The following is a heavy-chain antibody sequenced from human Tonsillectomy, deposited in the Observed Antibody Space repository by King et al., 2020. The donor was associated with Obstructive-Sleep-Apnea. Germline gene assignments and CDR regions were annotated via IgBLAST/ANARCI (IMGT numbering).Heavy chain of an antibody. Sequence: QLQLQESGPGLVKPSETLSLTCTVSGGSISSSSYYWGWIRQPPGKGLEWIGSMYYSGSTYYNPSLKSRVPISVDTSKNQFSLKLSSVTAADTAVYDCARDSAHEDDSRLFDYWGQGTLVTVSS. CDR1: GGSISSSSYY. J-gene: IGHJ4*02. CDR3: ARDSAHEDDSRLFDY. CDR2: MYYSGST. D-gene: IGHD3-22*01. V-gene: IGHV4-39*07.